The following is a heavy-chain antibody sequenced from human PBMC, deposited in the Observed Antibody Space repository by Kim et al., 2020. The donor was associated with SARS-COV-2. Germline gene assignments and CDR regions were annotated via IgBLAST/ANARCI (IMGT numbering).Heavy chain of an antibody. CDR3: AKGVVVVAGDWFDP. D-gene: IGHD2-15*01. Sequence: YAASGKGRFTISRDNAKNSLYLQMNSLRAEDTALYYCAKGVVVVAGDWFDPWGQGTLVTVSS. J-gene: IGHJ5*02. V-gene: IGHV3-9*01.